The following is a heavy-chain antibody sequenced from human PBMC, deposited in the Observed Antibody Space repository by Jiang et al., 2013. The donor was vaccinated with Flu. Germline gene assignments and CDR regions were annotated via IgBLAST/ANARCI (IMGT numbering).Heavy chain of an antibody. V-gene: IGHV4-34*01. CDR2: INHSGST. J-gene: IGHJ4*02. CDR1: GGSFSGYY. D-gene: IGHD6-19*01. Sequence: TLSLTCAVYGGSFSGYYWSWIRQPPGKGLEWIGEINHSGSTNYNPSLKSRVTISVDTSKNQFSLKLSSVTAADTAVYYCARGSGWRYFDYWGQGTLVTVSS. CDR3: ARGSGWRYFDY.